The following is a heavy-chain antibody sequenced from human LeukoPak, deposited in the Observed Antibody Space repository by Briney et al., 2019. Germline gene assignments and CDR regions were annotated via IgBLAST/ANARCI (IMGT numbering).Heavy chain of an antibody. CDR1: GGSISSSSYH. CDR3: ARRIVVTRGFDY. J-gene: IGHJ4*02. V-gene: IGHV4-39*01. D-gene: IGHD4-23*01. CDR2: IYYSGST. Sequence: SETLSLTRTVSGGSISSSSYHWGWIRQPPGKGLEWIGSIYYSGSTYYNPSLKSRVTISVDTSKNQFSLKLSSVTAADTAVYYCARRIVVTRGFDYWGQGTLVTVSS.